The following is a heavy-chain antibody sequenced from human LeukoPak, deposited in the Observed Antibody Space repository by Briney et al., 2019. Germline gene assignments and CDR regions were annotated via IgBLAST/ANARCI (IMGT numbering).Heavy chain of an antibody. J-gene: IGHJ4*02. V-gene: IGHV3-23*01. Sequence: PGGSLRLSCAASGFSFSTYAMNWVRQDPGKGLEWVSVITGSGGFTQYADSVKGRFTISRDNSKNTMYLQMNSLRVEDTALYYCVRSLDYWGQGTLVTVSS. CDR1: GFSFSTYA. CDR3: VRSLDY. CDR2: ITGSGGFT.